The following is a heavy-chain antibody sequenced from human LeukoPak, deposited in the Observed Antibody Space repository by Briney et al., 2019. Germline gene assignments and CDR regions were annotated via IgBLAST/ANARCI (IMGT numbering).Heavy chain of an antibody. Sequence: PGGSLRLSCAASGFTFSSYWMSWVRQAPGKGLEWVANIKQDGSEKYYVDSVKGRFTISRDNAKNSLYLQMNSLRAEDTAVYYCARFIAAGTNDWFDPWGQGTLVTVSS. CDR3: ARFIAAGTNDWFDP. V-gene: IGHV3-7*01. CDR1: GFTFSSYW. CDR2: IKQDGSEK. J-gene: IGHJ5*02. D-gene: IGHD6-13*01.